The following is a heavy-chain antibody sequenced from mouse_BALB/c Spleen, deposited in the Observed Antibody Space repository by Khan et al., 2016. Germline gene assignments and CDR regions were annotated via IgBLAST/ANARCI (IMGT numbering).Heavy chain of an antibody. Sequence: VQLQESGAELVKPGASVKMSCKASGYTFTNFWINWVKQRPGQGLEWIGDFYPGRGITNYNEKFKSKATLTLDTSSSTASMQLSSLTSEGSAVYYCSRGGDWAYWGQGTTLTVAS. CDR2: FYPGRGIT. CDR3: SRGGDWAY. J-gene: IGHJ2*01. CDR1: GYTFTNFW. D-gene: IGHD4-1*01. V-gene: IGHV1-55*01.